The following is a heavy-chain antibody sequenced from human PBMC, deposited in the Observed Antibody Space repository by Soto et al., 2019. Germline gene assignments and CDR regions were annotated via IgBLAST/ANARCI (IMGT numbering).Heavy chain of an antibody. CDR2: ISSSSSYI. J-gene: IGHJ5*02. D-gene: IGHD6-13*01. CDR3: ARGSREGIAAPGVRDRFDP. V-gene: IGHV3-21*01. Sequence: PGGSLRLSCAASGFTFSSYSMNWVRQAPGKGLEWVSSISSSSSYIYYADSVKGRFTISRDNAKNSLYLQTNSLRAEDTAVYYCARGSREGIAAPGVRDRFDPWGQGTLVTVSS. CDR1: GFTFSSYS.